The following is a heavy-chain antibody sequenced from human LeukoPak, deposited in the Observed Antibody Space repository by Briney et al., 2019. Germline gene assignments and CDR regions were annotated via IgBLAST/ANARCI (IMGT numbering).Heavy chain of an antibody. J-gene: IGHJ4*02. V-gene: IGHV4-39*01. CDR1: GSSVSSYEYY. CDR2: TYYSGST. Sequence: PSETLSLTCTVSGSSVSSYEYYWGWIRQPPGTGLEWIGNTYYSGSTYYNPSLKRRLTMSVDTSKNQFSLKMSSVTAADTAVYYCARLSKGRYFDYIFDHWGQGALFTVSS. CDR3: ARLSKGRYFDYIFDH. D-gene: IGHD3-9*01.